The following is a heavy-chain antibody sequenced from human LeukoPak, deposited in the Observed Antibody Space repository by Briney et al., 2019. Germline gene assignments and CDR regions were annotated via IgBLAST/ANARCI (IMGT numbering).Heavy chain of an antibody. CDR1: GFTFDDYA. V-gene: IGHV3-9*01. D-gene: IGHD2-21*02. Sequence: GGSLRLSCAASGFTFDDYAMHCVRQAPGEGLEWVSGISYNSHTIAYADSVKGRFTISRENAKNSLYLQMNSLRAEDTALYYCAKDYCGGDCYSGWYFDLWGRGTLVTVSS. CDR2: ISYNSHTI. J-gene: IGHJ2*01. CDR3: AKDYCGGDCYSGWYFDL.